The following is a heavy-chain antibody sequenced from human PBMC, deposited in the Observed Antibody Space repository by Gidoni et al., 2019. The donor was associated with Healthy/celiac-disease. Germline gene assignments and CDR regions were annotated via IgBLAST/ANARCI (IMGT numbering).Heavy chain of an antibody. V-gene: IGHV1-46*01. J-gene: IGHJ5*02. D-gene: IGHD6-19*01. Sequence: QVQLVQSGAEVKKPGASVKVSCKASGYTFTSYYMHWLRQAPGQGLEWMGIINPSGGSTSYAQKFQGRVTMTRDTSTSTVYMELSSLRSEDTAVYYCARAVRVSSGWYENWFDPWGQGTLVTVSS. CDR3: ARAVRVSSGWYENWFDP. CDR2: INPSGGST. CDR1: GYTFTSYY.